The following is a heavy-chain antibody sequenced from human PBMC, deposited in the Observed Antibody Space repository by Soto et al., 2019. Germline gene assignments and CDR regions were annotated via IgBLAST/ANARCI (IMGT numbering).Heavy chain of an antibody. CDR3: AKGFRSPGYYYGMDV. D-gene: IGHD1-26*01. V-gene: IGHV3-30*18. J-gene: IGHJ6*02. Sequence: GGSLRLSCAASGFTFSSYGMHWVRQAPGKGLEWVAVISYDGSNKYYADSVKGRFTISRDNSKNTLYLQMNSLRAEDTAVYYCAKGFRSPGYYYGMDVWGQGTTVTVSS. CDR1: GFTFSSYG. CDR2: ISYDGSNK.